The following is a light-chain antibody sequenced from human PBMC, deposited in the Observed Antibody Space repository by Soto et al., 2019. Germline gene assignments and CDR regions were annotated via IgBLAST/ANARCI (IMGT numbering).Light chain of an antibody. V-gene: IGKV3-20*01. CDR3: QQYGSSPLWT. Sequence: EIVLTQSPGTLSLSPGERATLSCRASQSVSSSYLAWYQQKPGQAPRLLIYGASSSATGIPDRFSGSGSGTDFTLTISSLEPEDVAVYYCQQYGSSPLWTFGQGTKVEIK. CDR2: GAS. CDR1: QSVSSSY. J-gene: IGKJ1*01.